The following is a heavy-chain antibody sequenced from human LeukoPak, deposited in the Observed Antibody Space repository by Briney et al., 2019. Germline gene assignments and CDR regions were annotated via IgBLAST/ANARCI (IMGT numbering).Heavy chain of an antibody. CDR3: ARAFLAYCSGGSCYPAFDI. V-gene: IGHV1-18*01. D-gene: IGHD2-15*01. CDR1: GYTFTSYG. CDR2: ISAYNGNT. Sequence: ASVKVSCKASGYTFTSYGISWVRQAPGQGLEWMGWISAYNGNTNYAQKLQGRVTMTTDTSTSTAYMELRSLRSDDTAVYYCARAFLAYCSGGSCYPAFDIWGQGTMVTVSS. J-gene: IGHJ3*02.